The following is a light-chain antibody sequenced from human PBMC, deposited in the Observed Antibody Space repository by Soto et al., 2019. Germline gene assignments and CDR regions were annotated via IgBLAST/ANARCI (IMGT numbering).Light chain of an antibody. CDR1: SSNIGSNT. V-gene: IGLV1-44*01. CDR2: SNN. CDR3: AAWDDSLNGRV. J-gene: IGLJ3*02. Sequence: QSVLTQPPSVSGTRGQRVTISCYGSSSNIGSNTANWYQHLPGTAPKVLIYSNNRRPSGVPDRFSGSKSGTSASLAISGLQFEDEADYYCAAWDDSLNGRVFGGGTKLTVL.